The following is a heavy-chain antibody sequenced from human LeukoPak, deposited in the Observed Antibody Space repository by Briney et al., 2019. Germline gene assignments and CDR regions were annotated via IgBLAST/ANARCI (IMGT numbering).Heavy chain of an antibody. CDR2: ISGSGGST. CDR3: AKDQGYDYVWGSYRLY. J-gene: IGHJ4*02. CDR1: GLTFSSYA. D-gene: IGHD3-16*02. Sequence: QPGGSLRLSCAASGLTFSSYAMSWVRQAPGKGLEWVSAISGSGGSTYYADSVKGRFTISRDNSKNTLYLQMNSLRAEDTAVYYCAKDQGYDYVWGSYRLYWGQGTLVTVSS. V-gene: IGHV3-23*01.